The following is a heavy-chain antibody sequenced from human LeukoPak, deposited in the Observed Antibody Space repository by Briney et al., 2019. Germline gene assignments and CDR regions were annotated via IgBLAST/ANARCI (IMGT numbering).Heavy chain of an antibody. D-gene: IGHD3-3*01. J-gene: IGHJ4*02. V-gene: IGHV1-46*01. CDR2: ITRSGGST. Sequence: ATVKVSCKASGYTFTSYYMHRVRHAPGQGLEWMGYITRSGGSTSYAQKVQGRVTMTRDTYTSTVYMELSSRRSEDRAVYYCARGSAFHASVLRFLPVGYWGEGTLVTVSS. CDR3: ARGSAFHASVLRFLPVGY. CDR1: GYTFTSYY.